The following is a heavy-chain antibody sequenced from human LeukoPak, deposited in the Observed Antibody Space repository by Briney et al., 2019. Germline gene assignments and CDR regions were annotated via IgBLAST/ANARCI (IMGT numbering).Heavy chain of an antibody. Sequence: PSETLSLTCSVSGGLNTHYYWSWIRQPPGKGLEWIGYIYHSGSTNYNPSLKSRVTISVGTSKNQFSLKLSSVTAADTAVYYCTRGQWLPVFDFWGQGTLVTVSS. CDR2: IYHSGST. D-gene: IGHD3-22*01. V-gene: IGHV4-59*01. CDR3: TRGQWLPVFDF. J-gene: IGHJ5*01. CDR1: GGLNTHYY.